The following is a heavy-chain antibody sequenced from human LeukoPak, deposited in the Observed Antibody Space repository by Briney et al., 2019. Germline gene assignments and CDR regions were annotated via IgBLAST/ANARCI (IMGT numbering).Heavy chain of an antibody. CDR3: ANHPKRGNLWFGELLSED. CDR1: GFTFSSYA. J-gene: IGHJ4*02. Sequence: GGSLRLSCAASGFTFSSYAMSWVRQAPGKGLEWVSAICGSGGSTYYADSVKGRFTISRDTSKNTLYLQTNSLRAKDTAVYYCANHPKRGNLWFGELLSEDWGQGTLVTVSS. CDR2: ICGSGGST. V-gene: IGHV3-23*01. D-gene: IGHD3-10*01.